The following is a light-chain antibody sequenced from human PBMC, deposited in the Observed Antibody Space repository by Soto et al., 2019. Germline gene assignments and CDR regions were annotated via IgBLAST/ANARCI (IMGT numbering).Light chain of an antibody. CDR1: QSISSW. Sequence: DIQMTQSPSTLSASVGDRVTITCRASQSISSWLAWYQQKPGKAPNLLIYDASSLESGVPSRFSGSGSGTEFTLTISSLQPDDFATYYCQQYNSYLSTFGQGTKVDIK. J-gene: IGKJ1*01. CDR3: QQYNSYLST. V-gene: IGKV1-5*01. CDR2: DAS.